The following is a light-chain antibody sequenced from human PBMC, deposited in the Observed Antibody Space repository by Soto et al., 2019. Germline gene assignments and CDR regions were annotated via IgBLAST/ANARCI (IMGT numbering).Light chain of an antibody. V-gene: IGLV1-40*01. CDR1: SSNIGAGYD. J-gene: IGLJ1*01. CDR3: QSYDSSLSAFYV. CDR2: GNS. Sequence: QSALTQAPSVSGAPGQRVTISCTGSSSNIGAGYDVYWYQQLPGTAPKLLIYGNSNRPSGVPDRFSGSKSGTSASLAITGLQAEDEADYYCQSYDSSLSAFYVFGTGTKVTV.